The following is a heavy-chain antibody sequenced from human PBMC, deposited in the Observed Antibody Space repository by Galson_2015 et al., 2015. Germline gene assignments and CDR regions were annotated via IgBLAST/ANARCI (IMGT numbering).Heavy chain of an antibody. J-gene: IGHJ5*02. CDR1: GFTFSSYS. Sequence: SLRLSCAASGFTFSSYSMNWVRQAPGKGLEWVSCISSSSSTIYYADSVKGRFTISRDNAKNSLYLQMNSLRDEDTAVYYCARDDRTDGTNRFDPWGQGTLVTVSS. V-gene: IGHV3-48*02. CDR3: ARDDRTDGTNRFDP. CDR2: ISSSSSTI. D-gene: IGHD3-22*01.